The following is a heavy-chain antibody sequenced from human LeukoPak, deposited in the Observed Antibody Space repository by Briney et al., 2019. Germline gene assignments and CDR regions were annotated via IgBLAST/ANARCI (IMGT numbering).Heavy chain of an antibody. Sequence: SVKVSCKTSGGSFGNFALNWVRQAPGQGLEWMGRIIPLLVTTEYAQKFQGRVTISADTSTTTAYMEVNILTSDDTAVYYCARRRGRDHRITGEIPFDYWGQGTLVTVSS. CDR1: GGSFGNFA. CDR2: IIPLLVTT. D-gene: IGHD7-27*01. J-gene: IGHJ4*02. V-gene: IGHV1-69*04. CDR3: ARRRGRDHRITGEIPFDY.